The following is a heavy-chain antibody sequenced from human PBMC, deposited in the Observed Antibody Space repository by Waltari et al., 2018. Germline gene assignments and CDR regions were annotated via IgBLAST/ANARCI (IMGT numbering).Heavy chain of an antibody. D-gene: IGHD2-15*01. Sequence: QVQLQESGPGLVKPSETLSLPCPVPGGSISSYYWSWIRQPPGKGLEWIGYIYYSGSTNYNPSLKSRVTISVDTSKNQFSLKLSSVTAADTAVYYCARTLGYCSGGSCYSLFDYWGQGTLVTVSS. V-gene: IGHV4-59*08. CDR1: GGSISSYY. CDR2: IYYSGST. J-gene: IGHJ4*02. CDR3: ARTLGYCSGGSCYSLFDY.